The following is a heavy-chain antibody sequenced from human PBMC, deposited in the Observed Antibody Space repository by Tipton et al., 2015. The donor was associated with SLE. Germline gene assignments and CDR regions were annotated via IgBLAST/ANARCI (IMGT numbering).Heavy chain of an antibody. CDR1: GFTFSSYG. J-gene: IGHJ6*03. CDR3: AKDRGYYYYYYYMDA. Sequence: SLRLSCAASGFTFSSYGMHWVRQAPGKGLEWVAVISYDGSNKYYADSVKGRFTISRDNSKNTLYLQMNSLRAEDTAVYYCAKDRGYYYYYYYMDAWGKGTTVTVSS. CDR2: ISYDGSNK. V-gene: IGHV3-30*18.